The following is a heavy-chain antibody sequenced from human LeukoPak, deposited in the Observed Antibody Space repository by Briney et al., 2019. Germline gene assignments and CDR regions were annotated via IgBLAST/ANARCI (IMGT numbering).Heavy chain of an antibody. V-gene: IGHV4-59*01. J-gene: IGHJ4*02. Sequence: SETLSLTCIVSGGSISSYYWSWIRQPPGKGLEWIGYIYYSGSTNYNPSLKSRVTISVDTSKNQFSLKLSSVTAADTAVYYCARGPSGWFEYYFDYWGQGTLVTVSS. CDR2: IYYSGST. CDR3: ARGPSGWFEYYFDY. D-gene: IGHD6-19*01. CDR1: GGSISSYY.